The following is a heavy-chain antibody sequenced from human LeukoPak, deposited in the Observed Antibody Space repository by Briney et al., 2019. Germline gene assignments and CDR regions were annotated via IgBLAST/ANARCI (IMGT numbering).Heavy chain of an antibody. CDR3: ARGYRKTRFDY. CDR2: INLSSDAT. Sequence: VASVKVSCKASGYTSTTYDLHWVRQAPGQGLEWIGVINLSSDATTYAENFQGRVTMTSDTSTSTDYMECGSLGAEDTAVYYCARGYRKTRFDYWGPGTLVTVSS. D-gene: IGHD2-2*02. V-gene: IGHV1-46*01. J-gene: IGHJ4*02. CDR1: GYTSTTYD.